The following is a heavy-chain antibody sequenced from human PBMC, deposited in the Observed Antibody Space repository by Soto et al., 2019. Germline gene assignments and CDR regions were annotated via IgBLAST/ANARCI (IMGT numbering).Heavy chain of an antibody. CDR2: ISSSSSTI. V-gene: IGHV3-48*02. CDR1: GFTFSSYS. CDR3: ARDDDILTLNAFDI. Sequence: PGGSLRLSCAASGFTFSSYSMNWVRQAPWKGLEWVSYISSSSSTIYYADSVKGRFTISRDNAKNSLYLQMNSLRDEDTAVYYCARDDDILTLNAFDIWGQGTMVTVSS. J-gene: IGHJ3*02. D-gene: IGHD3-9*01.